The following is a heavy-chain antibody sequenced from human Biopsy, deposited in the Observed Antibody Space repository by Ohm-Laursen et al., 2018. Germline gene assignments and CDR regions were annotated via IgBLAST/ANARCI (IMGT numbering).Heavy chain of an antibody. V-gene: IGHV1-24*01. CDR2: FDAEDGET. CDR3: ATAPLLVAASFDS. Sequence: ASVKVSCNVSGSSLTEFSIHWVGQTPGKGPQWMGGFDAEDGETLQSQHFLGRVTMTADTSRDTTFMELSSLTSDDTAVYYCATAPLLVAASFDSWGQGTLVTVSS. J-gene: IGHJ4*02. D-gene: IGHD2-15*01. CDR1: GSSLTEFS.